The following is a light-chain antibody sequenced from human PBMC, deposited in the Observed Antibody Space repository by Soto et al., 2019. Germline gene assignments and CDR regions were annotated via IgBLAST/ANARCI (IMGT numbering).Light chain of an antibody. CDR3: QQYHDSIT. Sequence: EIVLTRSPDTLSLSPGDSATLSCRASQSVINNYLAWYQQMPGRAPRLLIYGASNRATGVPDRFIGSGSGTDFTLSISRLEPEDFAVFYCQQYHDSITFGQGTRLEI. CDR2: GAS. J-gene: IGKJ5*01. CDR1: QSVINNY. V-gene: IGKV3-20*01.